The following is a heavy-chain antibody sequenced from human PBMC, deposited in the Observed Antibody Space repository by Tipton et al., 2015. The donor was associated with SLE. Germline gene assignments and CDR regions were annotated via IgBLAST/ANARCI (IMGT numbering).Heavy chain of an antibody. D-gene: IGHD2-2*01. CDR3: ARGQCTSCYYYYMDV. J-gene: IGHJ6*03. V-gene: IGHV4-39*01. CDR2: INYSGTT. CDR1: GDSISNNNYY. Sequence: TLSLTCTVSGDSISNNNYYWGWIRQPPGKGLEWIGNINYSGTTFYNPSLKTRVTVSVDTSKIQFSLRLTSVTAADTAVYYCARGQCTSCYYYYMDVWGKGTTVTVSS.